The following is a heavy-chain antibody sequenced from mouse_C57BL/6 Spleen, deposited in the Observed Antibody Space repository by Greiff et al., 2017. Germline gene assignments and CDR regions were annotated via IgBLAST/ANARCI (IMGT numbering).Heavy chain of an antibody. Sequence: QVQLQQSGAELVKPGASVKISCKASGYAFSSYWMNWVKQRPGKGLEWIGQIYPGDGDTNYNGKFKGKATLTADKSSSTAYMQLSSLTSEDSAVYFCARGGGSSYRYFDVWGTGTTVTVSS. CDR3: ARGGGSSYRYFDV. V-gene: IGHV1-80*01. D-gene: IGHD1-1*01. CDR1: GYAFSSYW. CDR2: IYPGDGDT. J-gene: IGHJ1*03.